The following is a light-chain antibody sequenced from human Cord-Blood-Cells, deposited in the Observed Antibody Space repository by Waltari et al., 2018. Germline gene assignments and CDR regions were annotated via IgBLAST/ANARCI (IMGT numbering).Light chain of an antibody. CDR1: NMGDKY. CDR3: QAWDSSTAV. Sequence: SYELTQPPSVSVSPRRTAIITCSGDNMGDKYACWYQQKPGQSPVLVIYQDSKRPSGIPERFSGSNSGNTATLTISGTQAMDEADYYCQAWDSSTAVFGGGTKLTVL. V-gene: IGLV3-1*01. J-gene: IGLJ2*01. CDR2: QDS.